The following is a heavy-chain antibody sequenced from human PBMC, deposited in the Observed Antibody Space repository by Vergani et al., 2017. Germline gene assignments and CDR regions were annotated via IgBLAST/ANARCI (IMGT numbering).Heavy chain of an antibody. J-gene: IGHJ4*02. CDR1: GFTFSNLW. CDR2: ISWNSVDI. V-gene: IGHV3-9*03. CDR3: AKDIGSYGGYVDY. D-gene: IGHD4/OR15-4a*01. Sequence: EVQLVASGGGLVQRGGSLRLSCEASGFTFSNLWMTWVRQAPGKGLEWVSGISWNSVDIGYADSVKGRFTISRDNAKNSLYLQMNSLRREDMALYYCAKDIGSYGGYVDYWGQGTLVTVSS.